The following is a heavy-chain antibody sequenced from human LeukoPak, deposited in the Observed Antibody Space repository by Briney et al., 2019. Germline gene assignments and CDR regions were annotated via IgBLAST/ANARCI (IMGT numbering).Heavy chain of an antibody. CDR1: GHTFITYA. V-gene: IGHV1-3*02. Sequence: ASVKVSCKASGHTFITYAIHWVRQAPGQRLERMGRSNAGNVNTKYSQEFQGRVTFTRDTSASTAYMELSSLRSEDTAVYYCARGWEGYMDVWGQGTTVTVSS. CDR2: SNAGNVNT. D-gene: IGHD1-26*01. CDR3: ARGWEGYMDV. J-gene: IGHJ6*02.